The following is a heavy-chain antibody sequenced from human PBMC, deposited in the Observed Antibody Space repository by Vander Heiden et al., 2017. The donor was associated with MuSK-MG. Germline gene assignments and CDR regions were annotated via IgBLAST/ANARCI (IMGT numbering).Heavy chain of an antibody. V-gene: IGHV4-39*01. CDR1: GGAITSGLYY. D-gene: IGHD3-16*01. CDR2: IYYSGTT. J-gene: IGHJ4*02. Sequence: QVQLQESGPGLVKPSETLSPTCTVPGGAITSGLYYWGWIRQPPGKGLEWIGTIYYSGTTYYNPSLKSRVTVSADTSKNQFSLNLSSVTAADTAVYYCARQDVSAWGFFDYWGQGTLVTVSS. CDR3: ARQDVSAWGFFDY.